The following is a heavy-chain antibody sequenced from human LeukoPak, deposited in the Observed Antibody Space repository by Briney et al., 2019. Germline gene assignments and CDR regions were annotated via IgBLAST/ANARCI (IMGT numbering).Heavy chain of an antibody. CDR2: FDPEDGET. J-gene: IGHJ4*02. D-gene: IGHD2-2*01. CDR1: GYTLTELS. Sequence: ASVKVSCKVSGYTLTELSMHWVRQAPGKGLEWMGGFDPEDGETIYAQKFQGRVTMTEDTSTDTAYMELSSLRSDDTAVYYCARSVCSSTSCYFDYWGQGTLVTVSS. V-gene: IGHV1-24*01. CDR3: ARSVCSSTSCYFDY.